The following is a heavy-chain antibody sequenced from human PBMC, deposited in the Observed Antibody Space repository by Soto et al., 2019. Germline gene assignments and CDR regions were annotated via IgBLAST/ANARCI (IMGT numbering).Heavy chain of an antibody. D-gene: IGHD2-15*01. Sequence: GAAVKVSCKASGYTFISHGIIWVRQAPGQGLEWMGWISGYNGNAKYAQRFQGRVTMTTDTSTSTVYMDLRSLGSDDSAVYYCAREGSYGWYDCWGQGTLVTVSS. CDR3: AREGSYGWYDC. CDR1: GYTFISHG. V-gene: IGHV1-18*01. J-gene: IGHJ5*01. CDR2: ISGYNGNA.